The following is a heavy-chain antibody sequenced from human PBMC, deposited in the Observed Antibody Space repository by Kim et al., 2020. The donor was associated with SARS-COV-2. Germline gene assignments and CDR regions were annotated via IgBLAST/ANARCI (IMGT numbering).Heavy chain of an antibody. CDR2: IYHTGST. V-gene: IGHV4-4*02. CDR1: GVSISSSNW. CDR3: ARALLMQLALAYY. J-gene: IGHJ4*02. D-gene: IGHD6-13*01. Sequence: SETLSLTCAVSGVSISSSNWWSWVRQSPGKGLEWIGEIYHTGSTNYNPSLKSRVTILLDKSNNQFSLNLNSVTAADTAVYYCARALLMQLALAYYWGQGT.